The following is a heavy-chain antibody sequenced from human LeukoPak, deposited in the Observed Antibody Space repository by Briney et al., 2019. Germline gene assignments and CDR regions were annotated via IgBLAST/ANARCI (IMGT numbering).Heavy chain of an antibody. CDR2: ISPDGSVT. CDR3: VSDSGLRSGGDS. CDR1: GFNLRAFW. D-gene: IGHD1-26*01. J-gene: IGHJ4*02. Sequence: GGSLRLSCAASGFNLRAFWIHWIRQDAGGRLVWVSRISPDGSVTTYTASVKGRFAISRDNAKNTLYLEMNSLRADDAAIYYCVSDSGLRSGGDSWGQGTPVTVSS. V-gene: IGHV3-74*01.